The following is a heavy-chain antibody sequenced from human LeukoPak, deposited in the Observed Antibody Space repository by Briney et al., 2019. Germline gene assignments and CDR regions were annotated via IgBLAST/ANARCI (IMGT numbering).Heavy chain of an antibody. D-gene: IGHD5-12*01. J-gene: IGHJ4*02. Sequence: ASVKVSCKASGYTFTGYYMHWVRQAPGQGLEWMGWINPNSGGTNYAQQFQGWVTMTRDTSISTAYMELSRLRSDDTAVYYCARGDIVATTFDYWGQGTLVTVSS. CDR2: INPNSGGT. CDR1: GYTFTGYY. V-gene: IGHV1-2*04. CDR3: ARGDIVATTFDY.